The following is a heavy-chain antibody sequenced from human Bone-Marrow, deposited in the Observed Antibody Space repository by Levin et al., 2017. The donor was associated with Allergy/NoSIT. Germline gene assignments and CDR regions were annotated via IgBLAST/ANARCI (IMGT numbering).Heavy chain of an antibody. Sequence: PGGSLRLSCAASGFTFSSYGMHWVRQAPGKGLEWVAVISYDGSNKYYADSVKGRFTISRDNSKNTLYLQMNSLRAEDTAVYYCARDQYYYDSSGYYPSGFDYWGQGTLVTVSS. V-gene: IGHV3-30*03. CDR3: ARDQYYYDSSGYYPSGFDY. CDR1: GFTFSSYG. CDR2: ISYDGSNK. D-gene: IGHD3-22*01. J-gene: IGHJ4*02.